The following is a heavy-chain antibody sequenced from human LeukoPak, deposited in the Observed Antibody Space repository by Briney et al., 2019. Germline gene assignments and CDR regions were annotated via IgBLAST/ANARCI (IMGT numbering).Heavy chain of an antibody. CDR3: TTDPATVTPDY. CDR2: IKSKTDGGTT. V-gene: IGHV3-15*01. J-gene: IGHJ4*02. CDR1: GFTFSDYN. Sequence: GGSLRLSCAASGFTFSDYNMRWIRQAPGKGLEWVGRIKSKTDGGTTDYAAPVKGRFTISRDDSKNTLYLQMNSLKTEDTAVYYCTTDPATVTPDYWGQGTLVTVSS. D-gene: IGHD4-17*01.